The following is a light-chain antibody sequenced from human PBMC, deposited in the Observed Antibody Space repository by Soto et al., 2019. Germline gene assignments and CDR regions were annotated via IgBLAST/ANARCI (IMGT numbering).Light chain of an antibody. CDR1: QGISSY. J-gene: IGKJ1*01. V-gene: IGKV1-9*01. CDR3: QQYNNWPQT. CDR2: AAS. Sequence: DIQLTQSPSFLSASVGDRVTITCRASQGISSYLAWYQKKPGKAPKLLIYAASTLQSGVPSRFSGSGSGTEFNLTISRLQSEDFAVYYCQQYNNWPQTFGQGTKVDIK.